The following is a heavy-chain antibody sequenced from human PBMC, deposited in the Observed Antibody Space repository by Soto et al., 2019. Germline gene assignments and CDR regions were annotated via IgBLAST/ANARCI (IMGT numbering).Heavy chain of an antibody. CDR2: ISSSSSYI. Sequence: VGSLRLSCAASGFTFSSYSMNWVRQAPGKGLEWVSSISSSSSYIYYADSVKGRFTISRDNAKNSLYLQMNSLRAEDTAVYYCARGGITMIVVVPMDVWGQGTTVTVSS. CDR3: ARGGITMIVVVPMDV. CDR1: GFTFSSYS. V-gene: IGHV3-21*01. D-gene: IGHD3-22*01. J-gene: IGHJ6*02.